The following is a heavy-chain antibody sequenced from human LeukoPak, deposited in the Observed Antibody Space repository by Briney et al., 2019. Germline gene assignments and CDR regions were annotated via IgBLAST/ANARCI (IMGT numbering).Heavy chain of an antibody. CDR2: INHSGST. V-gene: IGHV4-34*01. J-gene: IGHJ4*02. Sequence: SETLSLTCAVYGGSFSGYYWSWIRQPPGKGLEWIGEINHSGSTNYNPSLKSRVTISVDTSKNQFSLKLSSVTAADTAVYYCARVPSIVGATTSHFLDYWGQGTLVTVSP. CDR3: ARVPSIVGATTSHFLDY. CDR1: GGSFSGYY. D-gene: IGHD1-26*01.